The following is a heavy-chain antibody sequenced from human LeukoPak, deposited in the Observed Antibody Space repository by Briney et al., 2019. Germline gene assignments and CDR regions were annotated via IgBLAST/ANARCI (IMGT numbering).Heavy chain of an antibody. D-gene: IGHD2-2*01. J-gene: IGHJ4*02. CDR3: AKFGGVVVPAATLDY. CDR2: ISGSGGST. V-gene: IGHV3-23*01. CDR1: GFTFSSYA. Sequence: GGSLRLSCAASGFTFSSYAMSWVRQAPGKGLEWVSAISGSGGSTYYADSVKGRFTISGDNSKNTLYLQMNSLRAEDTAVYYCAKFGGVVVPAATLDYWGQGTLVTVSS.